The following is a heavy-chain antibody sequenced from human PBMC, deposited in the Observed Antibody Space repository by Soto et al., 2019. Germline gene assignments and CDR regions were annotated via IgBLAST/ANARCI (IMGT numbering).Heavy chain of an antibody. Sequence: GGSLRLSCAGSGFTSSTYWMNWVRQAPGKGLEWVANIKQDGSVENYVDSVKGRFTISRDNAKNSLYLQMNSLRVEDTAVYYCARARRSGNTGYHCDYWGQGTLVTVSS. J-gene: IGHJ4*02. CDR2: IKQDGSVE. CDR3: ARARRSGNTGYHCDY. D-gene: IGHD5-12*01. CDR1: GFTSSTYW. V-gene: IGHV3-7*04.